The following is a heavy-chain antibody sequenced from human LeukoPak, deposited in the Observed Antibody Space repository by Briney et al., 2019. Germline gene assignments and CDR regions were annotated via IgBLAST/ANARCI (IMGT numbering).Heavy chain of an antibody. D-gene: IGHD5-18*01. CDR1: GGSITSYY. CDR2: IYYSGST. Sequence: PSETLSLTCTVSGGSITSYYWSWIRQPPGKGLEWIGYIYYSGSTNYNPSLKSRVTISVDTSKNQFSLKLSSVTAADTAVYYCARTTEGGYTYDYFYYYYMDVWGKGTTVTISS. CDR3: ARTTEGGYTYDYFYYYYMDV. V-gene: IGHV4-59*01. J-gene: IGHJ6*03.